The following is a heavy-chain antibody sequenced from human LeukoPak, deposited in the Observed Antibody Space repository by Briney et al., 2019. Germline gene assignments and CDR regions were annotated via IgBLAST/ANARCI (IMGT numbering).Heavy chain of an antibody. Sequence: ASVKVSCKASVYTFSMYGISWVRQAPEQGLEWMGWVSAHDGHTNLAQKFQGRVTMTRDTSTNTAYMEVGSLTSDDTAVYYCARDYPVAGGEDCFDPWGQGTLVTVSS. D-gene: IGHD3-16*01. CDR2: VSAHDGHT. J-gene: IGHJ5*02. V-gene: IGHV1-18*01. CDR1: VYTFSMYG. CDR3: ARDYPVAGGEDCFDP.